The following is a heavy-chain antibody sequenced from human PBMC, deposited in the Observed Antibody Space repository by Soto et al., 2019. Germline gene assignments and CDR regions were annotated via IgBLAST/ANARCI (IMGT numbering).Heavy chain of an antibody. D-gene: IGHD3-10*01. CDR1: GFTFSSYS. CDR2: ISSSSSTI. J-gene: IGHJ4*02. CDR3: ARDRFPILWFGESPYYFDS. V-gene: IGHV3-48*02. Sequence: VGSLRLSCAASGFTFSSYSMNWVRQAPGKGLGWVSYISSSSSTIYYADSVKGRFTISRDNAKNSLYLQMNSLRDEDTAVYYCARDRFPILWFGESPYYFDSWGQGTLVTVSS.